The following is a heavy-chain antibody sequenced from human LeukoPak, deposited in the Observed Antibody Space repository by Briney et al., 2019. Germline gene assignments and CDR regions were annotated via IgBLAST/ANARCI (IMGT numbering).Heavy chain of an antibody. CDR3: AREIGGYSDY. Sequence: GASVKVSCKASGYTFTGYYMHWVRQAPGQGLEWMGWINANSGDTKYAQKFQGRVTMTRDTSISTAYMELSRLRSDDTAMYYCAREIGGYSDYWGQGTLVTVSS. V-gene: IGHV1-2*02. J-gene: IGHJ4*02. D-gene: IGHD3-22*01. CDR2: INANSGDT. CDR1: GYTFTGYY.